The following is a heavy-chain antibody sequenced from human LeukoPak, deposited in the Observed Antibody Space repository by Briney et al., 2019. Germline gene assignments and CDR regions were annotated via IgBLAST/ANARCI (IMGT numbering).Heavy chain of an antibody. CDR3: ARASGSSGYFPNDY. CDR1: GFTFRTYW. J-gene: IGHJ4*02. D-gene: IGHD3-22*01. V-gene: IGHV3-7*01. Sequence: GESLRLSCAASGFTFRTYWMTWVRQAPGKGLEWVANINQEGSAQYYVDSVKGRFTISRDNAKNSLYLQMNSLRAEDTAVYYCARASGSSGYFPNDYWGQGTLVTVSS. CDR2: INQEGSAQ.